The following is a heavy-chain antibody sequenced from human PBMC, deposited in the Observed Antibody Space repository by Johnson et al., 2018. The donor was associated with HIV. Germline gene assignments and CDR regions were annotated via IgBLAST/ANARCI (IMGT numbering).Heavy chain of an antibody. Sequence: VQLVESGGGLVQPGGSLRLSCAASGFTFSSYAMSWVRQAPGKGLEWVSEIGTAGDTYYPGSVKGRFTISRDNSKNTLYLQMNSLRAEDTAVYYCAKARVGARGGAFDIWGQGTMVTVSS. D-gene: IGHD1-26*01. CDR2: IGTAGDT. V-gene: IGHV3-23*04. CDR1: GFTFSSYA. CDR3: AKARVGARGGAFDI. J-gene: IGHJ3*02.